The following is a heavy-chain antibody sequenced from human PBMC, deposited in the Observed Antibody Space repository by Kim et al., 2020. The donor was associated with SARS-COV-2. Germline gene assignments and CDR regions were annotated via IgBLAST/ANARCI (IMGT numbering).Heavy chain of an antibody. CDR1: GFTFSTYA. Sequence: GGSLRLSCAASGFTFSTYAMNWVRQAPGKGLEWVSAISTSGGDTYYTDSVKGRFTISRDNSKNTLYLQMSSLRAEDTAVYYCAKGPPLPQYLQHWGQGTLVTVSS. V-gene: IGHV3-23*01. CDR2: ISTSGGDT. CDR3: AKGPPLPQYLQH. J-gene: IGHJ1*01.